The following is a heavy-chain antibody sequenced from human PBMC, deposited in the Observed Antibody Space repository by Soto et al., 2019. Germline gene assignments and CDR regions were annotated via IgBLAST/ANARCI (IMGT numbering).Heavy chain of an antibody. CDR2: IYPCDSDT. V-gene: IGHV5-51*01. Sequence: HGESLKISCKGSGYSFTSYCINWVRQMPWKGLEWMGIIYPCDSDTRYSPSFQGQVTISADKSIDTAYLQWRSLKASDTAVYYCARHHGSTGSYFGLDVWGQGPTVTVS. J-gene: IGHJ6*02. CDR3: ARHHGSTGSYFGLDV. D-gene: IGHD6-13*01. CDR1: GYSFTSYC.